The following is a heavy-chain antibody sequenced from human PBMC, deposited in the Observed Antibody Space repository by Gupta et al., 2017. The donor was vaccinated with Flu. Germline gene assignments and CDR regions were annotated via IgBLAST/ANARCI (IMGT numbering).Heavy chain of an antibody. CDR3: EREININGYRVVDG. J-gene: IGHJ4*02. Sequence: QVQLVQSAAEVKKPRASVKVSCKASGYRFTRYYLRWVGEATGEGLEWMGWSNPDSGGIDYANKFPGRLTMTRDTSITTAYMELSSLRSDDTAMYYCEREININGYRVVDGWGQGTIITVSS. CDR1: GYRFTRYY. D-gene: IGHD5-12*01. V-gene: IGHV1-2*07. CDR2: SNPDSGGI.